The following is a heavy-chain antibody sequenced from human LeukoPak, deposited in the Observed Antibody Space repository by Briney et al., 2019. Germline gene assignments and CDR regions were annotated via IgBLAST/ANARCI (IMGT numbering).Heavy chain of an antibody. CDR3: AREAAFDM. V-gene: IGHV3-21*06. CDR2: ISSSSTYT. CDR1: GFTFSSYP. Sequence: GGSLRLSCAASGFTFSSYPMNWVRQAPGKGLEWVSSISSSSTYTFYADSVKGRFTISRDNAKNSLYLQMNSLRAEDTAVYYCAREAAFDMWGQGTMVTVSS. J-gene: IGHJ3*02.